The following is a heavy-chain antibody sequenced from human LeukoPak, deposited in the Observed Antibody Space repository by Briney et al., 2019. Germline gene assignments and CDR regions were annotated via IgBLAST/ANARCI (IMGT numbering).Heavy chain of an antibody. CDR3: ARDEVGRYGDYPHY. Sequence: PGGSLRLSCAASGFTFSSYAMSWVRQAPGKGLEWVSGISGSGGSTYYADSVKGRFTISRDNSKNTLYLQMNSLRAEDTAVYYCARDEVGRYGDYPHYWGQGTLVTVSS. CDR1: GFTFSSYA. V-gene: IGHV3-23*01. D-gene: IGHD4-17*01. J-gene: IGHJ4*02. CDR2: ISGSGGST.